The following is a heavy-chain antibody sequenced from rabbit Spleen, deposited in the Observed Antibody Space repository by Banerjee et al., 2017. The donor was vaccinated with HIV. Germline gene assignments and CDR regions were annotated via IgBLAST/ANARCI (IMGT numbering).Heavy chain of an antibody. D-gene: IGHD6-1*01. CDR2: IYPGSIGST. Sequence: QEQLEESGGDLVKPEGSLTLTCTASRFSFSSDYYMCWVRQAPGKGLEWIACIYPGSIGSTVYASWAKGRFTISKTSSTTVTLQMTSLTAADTATYFCARDTASSFSSYGMDLWGPGTLVTVS. CDR3: ARDTASSFSSYGMDL. CDR1: RFSFSSDYY. J-gene: IGHJ6*01. V-gene: IGHV1S45*01.